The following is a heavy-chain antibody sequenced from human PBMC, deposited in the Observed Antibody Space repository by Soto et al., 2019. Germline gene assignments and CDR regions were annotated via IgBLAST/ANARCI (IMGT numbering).Heavy chain of an antibody. D-gene: IGHD1-1*01. CDR3: AKGREDNRDDY. J-gene: IGHJ4*02. V-gene: IGHV3-30*18. CDR1: GFTFSSYG. Sequence: QVQLVESGGGVVQPGRSLRLSCAASGFTFSSYGMHWVRQAPGKGLEWVAVISYDGSNKYYADSVMGRFTISRDNSKNTLCLQMNSLRAEDTAVYYCAKGREDNRDDYWGQGTLVTVSS. CDR2: ISYDGSNK.